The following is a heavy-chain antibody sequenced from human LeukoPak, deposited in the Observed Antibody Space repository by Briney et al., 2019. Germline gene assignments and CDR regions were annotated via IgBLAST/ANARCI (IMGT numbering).Heavy chain of an antibody. CDR1: GFTFSSYW. J-gene: IGHJ3*02. CDR2: INSDGRST. Sequence: PGGSLRLSCAASGFTFSSYWMHWVRQAPGKGLVWVSRINSDGRSTSYADSVKGRFTISRDNAKNTLYLQMNSLRAEDTAVYYCARDFGRFLEWLSYDAFDIWGQGTMVTVSS. D-gene: IGHD3-3*01. CDR3: ARDFGRFLEWLSYDAFDI. V-gene: IGHV3-74*01.